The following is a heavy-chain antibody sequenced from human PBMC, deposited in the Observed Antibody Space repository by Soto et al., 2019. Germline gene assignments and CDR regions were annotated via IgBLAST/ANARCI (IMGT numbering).Heavy chain of an antibody. CDR2: INPNSGGT. CDR3: ARDHVGYDAFDI. D-gene: IGHD1-26*01. V-gene: IGHV1-2*02. J-gene: IGHJ3*02. CDR1: GYTFTGYY. Sequence: ASVKVSCKASGYTFTGYYMHWVRQAPGQGLEWMGWINPNSGGTNYAQKFQGGVTMTRDTSISTAYMELSRLRSDDTAVYYGARDHVGYDAFDIWGQGTMVTVSS.